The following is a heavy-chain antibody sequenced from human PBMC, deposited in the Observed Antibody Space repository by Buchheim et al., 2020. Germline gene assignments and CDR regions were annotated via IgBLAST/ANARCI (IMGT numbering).Heavy chain of an antibody. CDR1: GFTFSSYA. CDR3: ARGADLDY. Sequence: QVQLVESGGGVVQPGRSLRLSCAASGFTFSSYAMHWVRQAPGKGLEWVAVISYDGSNKYYADSVKGRFTISRDNSKNTLYLQMNSLRAEDTAVYYCARGADLDYWGQGTL. V-gene: IGHV3-30-3*01. J-gene: IGHJ4*02. D-gene: IGHD4/OR15-4a*01. CDR2: ISYDGSNK.